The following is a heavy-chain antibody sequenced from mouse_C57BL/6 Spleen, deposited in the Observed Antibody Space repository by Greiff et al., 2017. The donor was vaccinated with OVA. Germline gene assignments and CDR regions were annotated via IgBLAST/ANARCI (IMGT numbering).Heavy chain of an antibody. D-gene: IGHD3-2*02. CDR1: GYTFTEYT. CDR2: FYPGRGSI. J-gene: IGHJ3*01. V-gene: IGHV1-62-2*01. CDR3: ARHEGELRLRGFAY. Sequence: VQLQQSGAELVKPGPSFKLSCKASGYTFTEYTIHWVKQRSGQGLEWIGWFYPGRGSIKYNEKFKDKATLTADKSSSTVYMELSRLTSEDSAVYFCARHEGELRLRGFAYWGQGTLVTVAA.